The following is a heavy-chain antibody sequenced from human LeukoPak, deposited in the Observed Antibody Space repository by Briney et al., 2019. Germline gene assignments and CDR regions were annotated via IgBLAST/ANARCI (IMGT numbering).Heavy chain of an antibody. D-gene: IGHD6-19*01. CDR2: VYYSGTT. V-gene: IGHV4-34*01. Sequence: PSETLSLTCAVYGGSFSGYYWSWIRQPPGKAREWIGSVYYSGTTSYNPSLKSRVTISVDMSKNHFPLRLRSVTAADTAMYYCARGTLYRGWSYYLDFWGQGSQVTVSS. CDR1: GGSFSGYY. CDR3: ARGTLYRGWSYYLDF. J-gene: IGHJ4*02.